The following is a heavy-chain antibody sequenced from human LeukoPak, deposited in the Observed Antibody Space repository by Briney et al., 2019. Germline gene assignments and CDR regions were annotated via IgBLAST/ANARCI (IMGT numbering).Heavy chain of an antibody. CDR3: ARDNVAGTGDY. D-gene: IGHD6-19*01. Sequence: SXTLSLTCTVSGGSISSYYWSWVRQPAGKGLEWIGRIYTSGSTNYNPSRRSRVTMSVETCKKQFSLKLSSVTAADTAVYYCARDNVAGTGDYWGQGTLVTVSS. J-gene: IGHJ4*02. CDR1: GGSISSYY. CDR2: IYTSGST. V-gene: IGHV4-4*07.